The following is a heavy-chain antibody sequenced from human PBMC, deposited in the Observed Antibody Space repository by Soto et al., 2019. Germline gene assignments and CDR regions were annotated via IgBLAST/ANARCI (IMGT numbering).Heavy chain of an antibody. CDR2: ISFDGSNE. CDR3: ARDQRYCSGGTCYSGHAFDI. CDR1: GFTFSSFA. V-gene: IGHV3-30-3*01. J-gene: IGHJ3*02. Sequence: QVQVAESGGGVVQPGRSLRLSCAASGFTFSSFAIHWVRQAPGKGLEWVATISFDGSNEYYADSVKGRFTISRDKSKNTLSLQMNSLRAEDTAVYYCARDQRYCSGGTCYSGHAFDIWGQGTMVTVSS. D-gene: IGHD2-15*01.